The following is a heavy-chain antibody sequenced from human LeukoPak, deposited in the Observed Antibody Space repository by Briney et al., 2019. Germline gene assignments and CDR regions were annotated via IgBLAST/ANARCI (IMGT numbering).Heavy chain of an antibody. V-gene: IGHV4-34*01. D-gene: IGHD2-21*02. CDR2: TNHSGST. CDR1: GGSFSGYY. Sequence: SETLSLTCAVYGGSFSGYYWSWIRQPPGKGLEWIGETNHSGSTNYNPSLNSRVTISVDTSKNQFSLKLSSVTAADMAVYYCARQNFVVVTAIRIFDYWGQGTLVTVSS. CDR3: ARQNFVVVTAIRIFDY. J-gene: IGHJ4*02.